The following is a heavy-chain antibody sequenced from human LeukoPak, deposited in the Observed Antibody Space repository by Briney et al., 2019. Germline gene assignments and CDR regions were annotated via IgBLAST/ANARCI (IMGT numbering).Heavy chain of an antibody. Sequence: SQTLSLTCTVSGGSISSGAFYWSGVRQPPGKGLEWIGYIYYSASTYYNPSLNSPLTISVDTSKNQFSLKLSSVTAADTAVYYCARYAAYDSRGNYFDYWGQGTLVAVSS. V-gene: IGHV4-30-4*08. CDR1: GGSISSGAFY. J-gene: IGHJ4*02. CDR3: ARYAAYDSRGNYFDY. CDR2: IYYSAST. D-gene: IGHD3-22*01.